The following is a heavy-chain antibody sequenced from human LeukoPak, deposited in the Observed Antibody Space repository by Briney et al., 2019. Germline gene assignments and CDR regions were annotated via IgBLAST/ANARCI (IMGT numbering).Heavy chain of an antibody. J-gene: IGHJ4*02. D-gene: IGHD1-14*01. CDR3: AQGRYFAC. CDR2: RNAAGTT. V-gene: IGHV3-53*01. Sequence: GVSLRLSCAASVVIVSRNFVSGVRHASGKVLTWVGIRNAAGTTAYSDSVRGRFHIYSDSSNNTLHLKINSLRAEDTALYYCAQGRYFACWGQGALVTVSS. CDR1: VVIVSRNF.